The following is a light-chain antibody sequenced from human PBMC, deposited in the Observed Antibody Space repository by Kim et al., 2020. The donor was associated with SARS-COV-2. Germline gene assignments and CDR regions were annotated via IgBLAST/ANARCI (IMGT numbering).Light chain of an antibody. CDR2: GKN. J-gene: IGLJ2*01. CDR1: SLRSYY. V-gene: IGLV3-19*01. Sequence: ASGRKLRITCHGDSLRSYYASWYQQKPGQAPVLVIYGKNNRPSWIPARFSGSSSGNTAALTITGAPAEDEADYYCNTRHSSGNHLLFGGGTQLTVL. CDR3: NTRHSSGNHLL.